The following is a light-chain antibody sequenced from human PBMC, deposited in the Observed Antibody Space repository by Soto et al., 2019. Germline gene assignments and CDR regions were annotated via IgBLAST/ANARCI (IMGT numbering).Light chain of an antibody. CDR2: KAS. CDR3: QQYNSYST. J-gene: IGKJ1*01. Sequence: DIQMTLSPSTLSASVGDRVTITCRASQSISSWLAWYQQKPGKAPKLLIYKASSLESGVPSRFSGSGSGTEFTLTISSLQPDDFATYYCQQYNSYSTFCQGTKVDI. CDR1: QSISSW. V-gene: IGKV1-5*03.